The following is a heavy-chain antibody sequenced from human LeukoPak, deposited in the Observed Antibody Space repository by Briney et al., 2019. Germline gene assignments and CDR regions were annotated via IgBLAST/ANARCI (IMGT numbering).Heavy chain of an antibody. J-gene: IGHJ4*02. D-gene: IGHD6-19*01. Sequence: GGSLRLSCAASGATLHSFAMSWVPQAPGKGLEWLAVTSGTEDSTHYADSVRGRFIISTDSSKKSLYLQMNSLRAEDTAVYYCTKDLMTGFSSGWYFGYWGLGTLVTVSS. CDR1: GATLHSFA. CDR2: TSGTEDST. V-gene: IGHV3-23*01. CDR3: TKDLMTGFSSGWYFGY.